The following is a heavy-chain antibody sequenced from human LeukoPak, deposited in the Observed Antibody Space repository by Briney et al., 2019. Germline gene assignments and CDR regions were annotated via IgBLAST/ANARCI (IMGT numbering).Heavy chain of an antibody. J-gene: IGHJ5*02. Sequence: ASXTLSLTCAVSGYSISSGYYWGWVRQPPGKGLEWIGSIYHSGSTYDNPSLKSRVTISVDTSKNQFSLKLSSVTAADTAVYYCARGRSDWFDPWGQGTLVTVSS. CDR1: GYSISSGYY. CDR3: ARGRSDWFDP. V-gene: IGHV4-38-2*01. CDR2: IYHSGST.